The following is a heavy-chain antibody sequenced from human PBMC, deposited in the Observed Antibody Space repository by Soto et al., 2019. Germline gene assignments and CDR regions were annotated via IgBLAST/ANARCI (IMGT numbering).Heavy chain of an antibody. J-gene: IGHJ4*02. CDR1: GSRFSNYV. CDR3: ARDGRGKKAGYNGLVSLGY. D-gene: IGHD2-2*02. V-gene: IGHV1-69*06. CDR2: IIPIFNST. Sequence: QVQLVQSGAEVKTPGSSLKVSCTVSGSRFSNYVISWVRQAPGHGLEWLGRIIPIFNSTQYAQKFQGRVTITADKSTNTASLELSSLRSDDTAVYYCARDGRGKKAGYNGLVSLGYWGQGTLVTVSS.